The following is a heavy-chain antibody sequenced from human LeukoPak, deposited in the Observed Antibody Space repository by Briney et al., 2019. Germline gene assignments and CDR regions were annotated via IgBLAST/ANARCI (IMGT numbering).Heavy chain of an antibody. V-gene: IGHV4-59*12. Sequence: SETLSLTCTVSGGSISSYYWSWIRQPPGKGLEWIGYIYYSGSTNYNPSLKSRVTISVDTSKNQFSLKLSSVTAADTAVYCCARDYSSSWKVDYYMDVWGKGTTVTVSS. CDR3: ARDYSSSWKVDYYMDV. J-gene: IGHJ6*03. CDR1: GGSISSYY. D-gene: IGHD6-13*01. CDR2: IYYSGST.